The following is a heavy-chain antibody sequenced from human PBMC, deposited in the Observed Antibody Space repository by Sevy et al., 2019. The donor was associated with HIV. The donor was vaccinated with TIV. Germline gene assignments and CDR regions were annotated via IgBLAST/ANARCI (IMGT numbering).Heavy chain of an antibody. V-gene: IGHV3-33*01. Sequence: GGSLRLSCAASGFTFSSYAMHWVRQAPGKGLERVTLIWYDGNNKYYTDSVKGRFTISRDNSKNTLYLQMNSLRAEDTAVYYCARDPHPRSVAAYFDYWGQGTLVTVSS. D-gene: IGHD1-26*01. CDR2: IWYDGNNK. J-gene: IGHJ4*02. CDR1: GFTFSSYA. CDR3: ARDPHPRSVAAYFDY.